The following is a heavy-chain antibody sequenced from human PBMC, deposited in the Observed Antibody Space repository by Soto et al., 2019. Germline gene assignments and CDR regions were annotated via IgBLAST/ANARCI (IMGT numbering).Heavy chain of an antibody. CDR2: IRSKANNYAT. CDR1: GFTFSGSA. Sequence: EVQLVESGGGLVQPGGSLKLSCAASGFTFSGSAMHWVRQASGKGLEWIGRIRSKANNYATVYAASVKGRFIISRDDSKNTAHLQMNSLKTDDTAVYYCTRHALQYCGGDCYLLPYFDLWGRGTLVTVSS. D-gene: IGHD2-21*02. V-gene: IGHV3-73*02. CDR3: TRHALQYCGGDCYLLPYFDL. J-gene: IGHJ2*01.